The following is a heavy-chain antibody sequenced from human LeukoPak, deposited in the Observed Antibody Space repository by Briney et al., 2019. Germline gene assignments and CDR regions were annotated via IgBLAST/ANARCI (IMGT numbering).Heavy chain of an antibody. D-gene: IGHD4-11*01. CDR3: ARDRTVSTRDNWFDS. CDR1: GYTFTTYA. V-gene: IGHV7-4-1*02. CDR2: INTKTGNP. Sequence: ASVTVSCKTSGYTFTTYAMNWVRQAPGQGPEWMGWINTKTGNPTYAQGFTGRFVFSLDTSVSTAYLQISSLKAEDTAVYYCARDRTVSTRDNWFDSWSQGTLITVSS. J-gene: IGHJ5*01.